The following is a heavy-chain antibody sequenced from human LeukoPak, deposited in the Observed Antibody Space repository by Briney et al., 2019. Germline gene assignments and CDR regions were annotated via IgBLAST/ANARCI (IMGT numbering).Heavy chain of an antibody. J-gene: IGHJ4*02. CDR1: GFTFSRYS. CDR2: ISSSSSTI. D-gene: IGHD3-10*01. CDR3: ARDGGLVKGSYDY. Sequence: GGSLRLSCAASGFTFSRYSMNWVRQAPGKGLEWVSYISSSSSTIYYADSVKGRFTISRDNAKNSLYLQMNSLRAEDTAVYYCARDGGLVKGSYDYWGQGTLVTVSS. V-gene: IGHV3-48*01.